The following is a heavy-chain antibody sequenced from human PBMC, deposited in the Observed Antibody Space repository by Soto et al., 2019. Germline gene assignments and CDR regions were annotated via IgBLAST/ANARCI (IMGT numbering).Heavy chain of an antibody. J-gene: IGHJ3*02. CDR2: INAGNGNT. Sequence: ASVKVSCKASGYTFTSYAMHWVRQAPGQRLEWMGWINAGNGNTKYSQKFQGRVTITRDTSASTAYMELSSLRSEDTAVYYCARAHYYDSSGYYPPAFDIWGQGTMSPSPQ. V-gene: IGHV1-3*01. D-gene: IGHD3-22*01. CDR3: ARAHYYDSSGYYPPAFDI. CDR1: GYTFTSYA.